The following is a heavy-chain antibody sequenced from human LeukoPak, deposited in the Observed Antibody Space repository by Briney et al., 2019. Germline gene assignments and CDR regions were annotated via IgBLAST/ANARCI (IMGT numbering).Heavy chain of an antibody. V-gene: IGHV3-21*01. D-gene: IGHD2-15*01. Sequence: GGSLRLSCAASGFTFRSYSMNWVRQAPGKGLEWVSSISSSSSYIYYADSVKGRFTISRDNAKNSLYLQMNSLRAEDTAVYYCARATCSGGSCYGAFDYWGQGTLVTVSS. J-gene: IGHJ4*02. CDR1: GFTFRSYS. CDR2: ISSSSSYI. CDR3: ARATCSGGSCYGAFDY.